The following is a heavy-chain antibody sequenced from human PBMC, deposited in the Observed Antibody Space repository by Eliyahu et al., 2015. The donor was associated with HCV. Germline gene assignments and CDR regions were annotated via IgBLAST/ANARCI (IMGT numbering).Heavy chain of an antibody. CDR2: ISAYNXNT. J-gene: IGHJ5*02. Sequence: QVQLVQSGAEVKXPGASVXVSCKASGYTXTSXGISXVRQAPGQGLEWMGWISAYNXNTNYAQKLQGRVTMTTDTSTXTAYMELRSLRSDDTAVYYCARSAPIAVAGYNWFDPWGQGTLVTVSS. V-gene: IGHV1-18*04. CDR3: ARSAPIAVAGYNWFDP. CDR1: GYTXTSXG. D-gene: IGHD6-19*01.